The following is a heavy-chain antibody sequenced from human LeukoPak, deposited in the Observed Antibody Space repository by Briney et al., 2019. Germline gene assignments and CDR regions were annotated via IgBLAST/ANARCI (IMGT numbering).Heavy chain of an antibody. Sequence: SETLSLTCAVYGGSFSGYYWSWIRQPPGKGLEWIGEINHSGSTNYNPSLKSRVTISVDTSKNQFSLKLSSVTAADTAVYYCARDRRYAGYFDLWGRGTLVTVSS. CDR1: GGSFSGYY. D-gene: IGHD2-2*01. V-gene: IGHV4-34*01. CDR2: INHSGST. J-gene: IGHJ2*01. CDR3: ARDRRYAGYFDL.